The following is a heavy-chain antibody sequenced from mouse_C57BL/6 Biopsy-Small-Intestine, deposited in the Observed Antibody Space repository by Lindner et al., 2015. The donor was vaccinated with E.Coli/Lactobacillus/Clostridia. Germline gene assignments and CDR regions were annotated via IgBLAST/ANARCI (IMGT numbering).Heavy chain of an antibody. CDR1: GYTFTSYT. Sequence: VQLQESGAELARPGASVKMSCKASGYTFTSYTMHWVKQRPGQGLEWIGYINPTSGYTNYNQKFKDKATLTADKSSTTAYTQLTSLTSEDSAVYYCSRRGIITTVVAPDYWGQGTTLTVSS. CDR2: INPTSGYT. D-gene: IGHD1-1*01. J-gene: IGHJ2*01. CDR3: SRRGIITTVVAPDY. V-gene: IGHV1-4*01.